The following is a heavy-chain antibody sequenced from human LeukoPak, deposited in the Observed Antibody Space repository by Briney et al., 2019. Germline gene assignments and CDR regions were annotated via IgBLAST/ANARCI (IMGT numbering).Heavy chain of an antibody. CDR1: GGTFSSYA. J-gene: IGHJ4*02. CDR3: AREGLYCSSTSCYTY. Sequence: GASVKVSCKASGGTFSSYAISWVRQAPGQGLEWMGGIIPIFGTANYAQKFQGRVTITADESTSTAYMELSSLRSEDTAVYYCAREGLYCSSTSCYTYWGQGTLVTVSS. CDR2: IIPIFGTA. D-gene: IGHD2-2*02. V-gene: IGHV1-69*13.